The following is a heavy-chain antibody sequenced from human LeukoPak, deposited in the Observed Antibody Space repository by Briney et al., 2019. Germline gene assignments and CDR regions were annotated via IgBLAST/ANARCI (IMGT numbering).Heavy chain of an antibody. Sequence: ASVKVSCKASGYTFTSYYMHWVRQAPGQGLEWMGIINPSGGSKSYAQKFQGRVTMTRDTSTSTVYMELSSLRSEDTAVYYCARGGTLITIFGVVINRPTTFDYWGQGTLVTVSS. CDR3: ARGGTLITIFGVVINRPTTFDY. V-gene: IGHV1-46*01. J-gene: IGHJ4*02. CDR1: GYTFTSYY. CDR2: INPSGGSK. D-gene: IGHD3-3*01.